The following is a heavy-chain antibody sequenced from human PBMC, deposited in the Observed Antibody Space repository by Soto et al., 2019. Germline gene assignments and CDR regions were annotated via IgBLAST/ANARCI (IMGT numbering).Heavy chain of an antibody. CDR2: ISYDGSNK. V-gene: IGHV3-30-3*01. D-gene: IGHD1-26*01. Sequence: QVQLVESGGGVVQPGRSLRLSCAASGFTFSSYAMHWVRQAPGKGLEWVAVISYDGSNKYYADSVKGRFTISRDNSKNTLYLQMNSLRAEDTAVYYCARDRGGRYVSSFDYWGQGTLVTVSS. CDR1: GFTFSSYA. CDR3: ARDRGGRYVSSFDY. J-gene: IGHJ4*02.